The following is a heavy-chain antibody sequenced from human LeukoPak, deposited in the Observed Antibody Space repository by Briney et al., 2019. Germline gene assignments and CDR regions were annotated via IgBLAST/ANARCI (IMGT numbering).Heavy chain of an antibody. V-gene: IGHV3-74*01. D-gene: IGHD2-8*02. CDR3: TRVQAGRSGHMDV. CDR1: GFSLSGYW. Sequence: PGGSLRLSCAASGFSLSGYWMHGGRQAPGKGLARVSRISPDGSDTTYADSVKGRFTISRDNSKNTLYLQTNSLRDEDAAVYQCTRVQAGRSGHMDVWGRGTTVTVSS. J-gene: IGHJ6*02. CDR2: ISPDGSDT.